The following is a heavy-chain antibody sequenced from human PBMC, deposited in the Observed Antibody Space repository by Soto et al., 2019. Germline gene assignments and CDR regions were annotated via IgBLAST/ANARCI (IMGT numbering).Heavy chain of an antibody. CDR1: RVSVISSV. V-gene: IGHV3-23*01. Sequence: PGGSLGLGCASSRVSVISSVMGWVRQGPGKGLEWVSLISGNSRSTYYIDSVKGRFTISRDNSKNTLYLQLNSLRAEDTAVYYCATQDFRGSTGTTWGQGTLVTVSS. CDR3: ATQDFRGSTGTT. D-gene: IGHD1-1*01. CDR2: ISGNSRST. J-gene: IGHJ4*02.